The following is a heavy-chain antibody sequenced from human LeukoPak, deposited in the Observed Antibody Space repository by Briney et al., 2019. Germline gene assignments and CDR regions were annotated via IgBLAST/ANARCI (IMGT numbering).Heavy chain of an antibody. CDR1: GFTFSSYA. Sequence: GGSLRLSCAASGFTFSSYAMHWVRQAPGKGLGWVAVISYDGSNKYYADSVKGRFTISRDNSKNTLYLQMNSLRAEDTAVYYCARDQLIAVAGITSYYYYYGMDVWGQGTTVTVSS. CDR3: ARDQLIAVAGITSYYYYYGMDV. V-gene: IGHV3-30*04. D-gene: IGHD6-19*01. J-gene: IGHJ6*02. CDR2: ISYDGSNK.